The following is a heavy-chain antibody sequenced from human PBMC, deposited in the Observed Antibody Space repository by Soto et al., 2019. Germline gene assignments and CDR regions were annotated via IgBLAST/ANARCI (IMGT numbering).Heavy chain of an antibody. CDR3: ARSPAYFDY. Sequence: PGESLKISCQASGYSFTSFWIGWVRQMPGKGLEWMGMIYPGDSDTKYSPSFQGQVTISADKSISTAYLQWSSLKASDTAMYYCARSPAYFDYWGQGTPVTVSS. CDR2: IYPGDSDT. CDR1: GYSFTSFW. V-gene: IGHV5-51*01. J-gene: IGHJ4*02. D-gene: IGHD2-2*01.